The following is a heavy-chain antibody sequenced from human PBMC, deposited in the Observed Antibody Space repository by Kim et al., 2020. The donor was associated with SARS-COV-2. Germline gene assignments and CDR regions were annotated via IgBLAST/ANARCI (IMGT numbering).Heavy chain of an antibody. D-gene: IGHD3-3*01. V-gene: IGHV3-21*01. Sequence: GGSLRLSCAASGFTFSSYSMNWVRQAPGKGLEWVSSISSSSSYIYYADSVKGRFTISRDNAKNSLYLQMNSLRAEDTAVYYCARELRFLEWLLGGGWFDPWGQGTLVTVSS. CDR2: ISSSSSYI. CDR3: ARELRFLEWLLGGGWFDP. CDR1: GFTFSSYS. J-gene: IGHJ5*02.